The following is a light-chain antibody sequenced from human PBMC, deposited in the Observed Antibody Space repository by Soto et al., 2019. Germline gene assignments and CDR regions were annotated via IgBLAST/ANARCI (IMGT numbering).Light chain of an antibody. J-gene: IGLJ2*01. V-gene: IGLV2-8*01. CDR1: SSDVGGYNY. CDR2: EVS. CDR3: SSYAGSNDVV. Sequence: QSVLTQPPSASGSPGQSVTISCTGTSSDVGGYNYVSWYQQHPGKAPQLMIYEVSKRPSGVPDRFSGSKSGNTASLTVSGLQAEDEAAYYCSSYAGSNDVVFGGGTKLTVL.